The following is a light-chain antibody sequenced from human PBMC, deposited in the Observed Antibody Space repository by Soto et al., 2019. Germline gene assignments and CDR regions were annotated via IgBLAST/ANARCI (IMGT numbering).Light chain of an antibody. J-gene: IGKJ4*01. Sequence: DIQMTQSPSTLSASVGDRITITCRASPSISSWLAWYQQKPGKAPNLLIYKASSLESGVPSRFSGSVSGTEFTLTLSSLQPDDFATYYCQQYNSYSLTFGGGTKVEIK. CDR3: QQYNSYSLT. CDR1: PSISSW. CDR2: KAS. V-gene: IGKV1-5*03.